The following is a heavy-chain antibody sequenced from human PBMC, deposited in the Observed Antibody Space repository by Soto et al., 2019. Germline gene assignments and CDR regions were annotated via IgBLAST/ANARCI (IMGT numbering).Heavy chain of an antibody. Sequence: GGSLRLSCAASGFTFSNYGFHWVRQAPGKGLEWVAVIWYDGSKKYYVDSVKGRFTISRDNSKNTLYLQMDSLRAEDTAVYHCARDLASTNYYFDYWGLGTLVTVSS. D-gene: IGHD2-8*01. J-gene: IGHJ4*02. CDR3: ARDLASTNYYFDY. CDR2: IWYDGSKK. CDR1: GFTFSNYG. V-gene: IGHV3-33*01.